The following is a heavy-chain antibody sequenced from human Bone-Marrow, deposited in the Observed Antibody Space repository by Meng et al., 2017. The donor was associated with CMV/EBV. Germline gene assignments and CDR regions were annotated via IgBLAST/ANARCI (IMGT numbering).Heavy chain of an antibody. V-gene: IGHV3-74*01. CDR3: ARDSGWAGWYFDL. Sequence: GESLKISCAASGFTFSSYWMHWVRQAPGKGLVWVSRVNSDGSSKSYVDSVKGRLTISRDNAKNTLYLQMNSLRAEDTAVYYCARDSGWAGWYFDLWGRGTLVTVSS. CDR2: VNSDGSSK. CDR1: GFTFSSYW. D-gene: IGHD6-25*01. J-gene: IGHJ2*01.